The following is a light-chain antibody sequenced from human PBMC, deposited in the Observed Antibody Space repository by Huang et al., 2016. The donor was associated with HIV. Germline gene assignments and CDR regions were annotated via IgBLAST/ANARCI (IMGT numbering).Light chain of an antibody. V-gene: IGKV3-20*01. CDR3: QQYDGSPST. J-gene: IGKJ5*01. CDR1: QSVSSSY. CDR2: GAS. Sequence: EIVLTQSPGTLSLFPGERATLSCRASQSVSSSYLAWYQQKPGQAPRLLIYGASNGATGIPARFSGSGAGTDFTLTISRVEPEDFAVYYCQQYDGSPSTFGQGTRLEIK.